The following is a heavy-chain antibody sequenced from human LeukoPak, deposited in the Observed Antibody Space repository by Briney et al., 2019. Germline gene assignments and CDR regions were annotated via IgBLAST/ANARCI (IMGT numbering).Heavy chain of an antibody. CDR3: ARLYGSGFDY. CDR1: GGSISSSSYY. Sequence: PSETLSLTCTVSGGSISSSSYYWGWIRQPPGKGLEWIGSIYYSGSTYYNPSLKSRVTISVDTSKNQFSLKLSSVTAADTAVYYCARLYGSGFDYWGQGTLVTVSS. D-gene: IGHD6-19*01. J-gene: IGHJ4*02. V-gene: IGHV4-39*01. CDR2: IYYSGST.